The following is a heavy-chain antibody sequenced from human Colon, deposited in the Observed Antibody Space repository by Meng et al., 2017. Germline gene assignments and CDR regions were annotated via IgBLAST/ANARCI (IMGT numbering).Heavy chain of an antibody. CDR1: GFNFKNSA. CDR2: ISYDGYHK. J-gene: IGHJ4*02. Sequence: QVQLVESGGGVVQPGRSVRLSCEASGFNFKNSAMHWVRQAPGKGLEWVDVISYDGYHKYYADSVKGRFTISRDNSNNTLFLHMSSLRGEDTAKYFCARSVTTDVTDFDYWGQGTLVTVSS. CDR3: ARSVTTDVTDFDY. V-gene: IGHV3-30*04. D-gene: IGHD3-3*01.